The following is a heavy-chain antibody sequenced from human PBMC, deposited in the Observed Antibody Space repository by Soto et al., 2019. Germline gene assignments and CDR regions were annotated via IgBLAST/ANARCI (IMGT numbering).Heavy chain of an antibody. CDR3: ARDPGGVKLPVPYRHDGMDV. Sequence: PGGSLRLSCAASGFTFSSYGMHWVRQAPGKGLEWVAVIWYDGGNKYYADSVKGRFTISRDNSKNTLYLQMNSLRAEDTAVYYCARDPGGVKLPVPYRHDGMDVWGQGTTVTLSS. V-gene: IGHV3-33*01. D-gene: IGHD3-10*01. CDR2: IWYDGGNK. CDR1: GFTFSSYG. J-gene: IGHJ6*02.